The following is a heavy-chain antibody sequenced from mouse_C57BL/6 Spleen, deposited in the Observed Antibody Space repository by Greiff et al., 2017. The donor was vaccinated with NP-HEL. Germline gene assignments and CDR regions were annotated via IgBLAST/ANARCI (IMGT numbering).Heavy chain of an antibody. D-gene: IGHD1-1*01. CDR1: GYTFTDYN. CDR2: INPNNGGT. V-gene: IGHV1-18*01. CDR3: ARRNYVRYYAMDY. J-gene: IGHJ4*01. Sequence: VQLQQSGPELVKPGASVKIPCKASGYTFTDYNMDWVKQSHGKSLEWIGDINPNNGGTNYNQKFKGKATLTVDKSSSTAYMELRSLTSEDTAVYYCARRNYVRYYAMDYWVQGTSVTVSS.